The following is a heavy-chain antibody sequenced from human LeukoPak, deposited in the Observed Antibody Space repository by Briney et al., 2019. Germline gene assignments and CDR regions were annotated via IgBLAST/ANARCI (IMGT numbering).Heavy chain of an antibody. D-gene: IGHD4-17*01. J-gene: IGHJ3*02. Sequence: GGSLRLSCAASEFTFSNGMSWVRQAPGKGLEWVSSISGSGGSTQYADSVQGRFAISRDNSNNTLYLQMNSLRVEDTAMYFCARDPNGDYIGTFDMWGRGTMVSVSS. CDR3: ARDPNGDYIGTFDM. CDR1: EFTFSNG. V-gene: IGHV3-23*01. CDR2: ISGSGGST.